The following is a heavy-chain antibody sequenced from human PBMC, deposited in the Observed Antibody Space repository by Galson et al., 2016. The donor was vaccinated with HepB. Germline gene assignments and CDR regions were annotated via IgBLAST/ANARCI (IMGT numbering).Heavy chain of an antibody. D-gene: IGHD1-26*01. CDR3: ARGRGSGAYLIDH. Sequence: SLRLSCAASGFSFSAYSMHWVRQAPGKGLEWMALMSFDGSNNRHADSVEGRFTISRDNSRRTLYLQMNTLRTEDSAVYYCARGRGSGAYLIDHWGQGVLVIVSS. CDR1: GFSFSAYS. V-gene: IGHV3-30*04. J-gene: IGHJ4*02. CDR2: MSFDGSNN.